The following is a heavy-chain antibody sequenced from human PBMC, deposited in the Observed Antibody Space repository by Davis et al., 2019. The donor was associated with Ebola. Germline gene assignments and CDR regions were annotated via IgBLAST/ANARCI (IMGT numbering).Heavy chain of an antibody. CDR3: ATLGRFCRGGICYSFDS. J-gene: IGHJ4*02. D-gene: IGHD2-15*01. CDR1: GGSITSHSYY. V-gene: IGHV4-39*01. CDR2: IYYSGST. Sequence: MPSETLSLTCTVSGGSITSHSYYWALIRQPPGKGLEWIGSIYYSGSTYYNPSPKSRVTMSVDPSKSQFSLSLTSVTAADTAVYYCATLGRFCRGGICYSFDSWGQGTLVTVSS.